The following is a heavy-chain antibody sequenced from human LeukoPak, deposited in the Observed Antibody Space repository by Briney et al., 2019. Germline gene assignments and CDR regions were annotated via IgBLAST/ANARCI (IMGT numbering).Heavy chain of an antibody. Sequence: GGSLRLSCAASGFTFSGYAMHWVRQAPGKGLEWVAVISYDAIDKYYADSVKGRFTISRDNSKNTLHLQMNSLRPEDTAVYYCARDPLEWGRTYYVDYWGQGTLVTVSS. CDR1: GFTFSGYA. D-gene: IGHD3-3*01. CDR2: ISYDAIDK. J-gene: IGHJ4*02. CDR3: ARDPLEWGRTYYVDY. V-gene: IGHV3-30*01.